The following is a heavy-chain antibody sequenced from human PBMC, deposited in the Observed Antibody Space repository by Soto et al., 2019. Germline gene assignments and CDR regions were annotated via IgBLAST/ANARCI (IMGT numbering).Heavy chain of an antibody. J-gene: IGHJ6*02. CDR2: ILNDGSNR. Sequence: QVQLVESGGGVVQPGRSLRLSCAASGFTFSNYGMHWVRQAPGKGLEWVAVILNDGSNRYHADSVKDRFTISRDNSKNTLYLQMNSLRADDPAVYYCARDDEYWGHGMDVWGQGTTVTVS. CDR3: ARDDEYWGHGMDV. D-gene: IGHD3-16*01. CDR1: GFTFSNYG. V-gene: IGHV3-33*01.